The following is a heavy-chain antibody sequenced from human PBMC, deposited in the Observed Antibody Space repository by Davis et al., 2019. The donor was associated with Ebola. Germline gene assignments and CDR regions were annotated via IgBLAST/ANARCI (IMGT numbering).Heavy chain of an antibody. D-gene: IGHD4-23*01. CDR2: IRRDGSNK. V-gene: IGHV3-30*02. CDR3: ASLYGGNSGGLDP. CDR1: GFTFSFYG. J-gene: IGHJ5*02. Sequence: GGSLRLSCAASGFTFSFYGMHWVRQAPGKGLEWVAFIRRDGSNKYYADSVKGRFTISRDNSKNTLYLQMNSLRAEDTALYYCASLYGGNSGGLDPWGQGTLVTVSS.